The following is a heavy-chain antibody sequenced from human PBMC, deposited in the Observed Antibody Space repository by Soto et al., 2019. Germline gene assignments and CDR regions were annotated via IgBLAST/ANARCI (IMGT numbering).Heavy chain of an antibody. J-gene: IGHJ3*02. V-gene: IGHV4-30-4*01. Sequence: SETLSLTCTVSGGPVRDAYSYWTWIRQPPGKGLEWMGYLSYTGSTYYNPSLRNRASISVDESSNHLSLRLSSVTAADTAVYYCARELEGGVFDIWGRGTLVTGSS. CDR3: ARELEGGVFDI. CDR1: GGPVRDAYSY. CDR2: LSYTGST. D-gene: IGHD2-8*02.